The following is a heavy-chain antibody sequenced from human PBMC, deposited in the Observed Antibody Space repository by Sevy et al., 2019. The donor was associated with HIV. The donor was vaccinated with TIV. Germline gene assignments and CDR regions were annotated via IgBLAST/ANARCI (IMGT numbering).Heavy chain of an antibody. V-gene: IGHV3-64D*06. J-gene: IGHJ6*02. CDR2: ISSNGGST. D-gene: IGHD3-10*01. CDR3: VKDRGAGGYYYGSGSYTYYYYYYGMDV. CDR1: GFTFSSYA. Sequence: GGSLRLSCSASGFTFSSYAMQWVRQAPGKGLEYVSAISSNGGSTYYADSVKGRFTISRDNSKNTLYLQMSSLRAEDTAVYYCVKDRGAGGYYYGSGSYTYYYYYYGMDVWGQGTTFTVSS.